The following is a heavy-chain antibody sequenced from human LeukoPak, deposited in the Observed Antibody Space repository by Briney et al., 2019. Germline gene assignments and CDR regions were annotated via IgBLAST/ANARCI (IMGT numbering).Heavy chain of an antibody. Sequence: PSQTLSLTCTVSGGSISSGGYYWSWIRQHPGKGLEWIGYIYYSGSTYYNPSLKSRVTISVDTSKNQFSLKLSSVTAADTAVYYCARLRLSGGSFSVGWFDPWGQGIQVTVSS. V-gene: IGHV4-31*03. J-gene: IGHJ5*02. CDR2: IYYSGST. CDR3: ARLRLSGGSFSVGWFDP. D-gene: IGHD1-26*01. CDR1: GGSISSGGYY.